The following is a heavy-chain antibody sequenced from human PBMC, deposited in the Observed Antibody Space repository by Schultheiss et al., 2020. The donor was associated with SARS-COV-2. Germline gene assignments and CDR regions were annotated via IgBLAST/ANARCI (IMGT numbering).Heavy chain of an antibody. V-gene: IGHV3-23*01. CDR2: ISVSGGTT. CDR3: VGGPGGARN. Sequence: GGSLRLSCAASGFTFSVYWMTWVRQAPGKGLVWVSAISVSGGTTYYADSVKGRFTISRDNSKNTMYLQMNSLRAEDTAVYYCVGGPGGARNWGQGTLVTVSS. D-gene: IGHD3-16*01. J-gene: IGHJ4*02. CDR1: GFTFSVYW.